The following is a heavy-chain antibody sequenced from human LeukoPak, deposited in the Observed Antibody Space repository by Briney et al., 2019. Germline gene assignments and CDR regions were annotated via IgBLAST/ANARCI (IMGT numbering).Heavy chain of an antibody. J-gene: IGHJ4*02. CDR1: GFTFSSYS. Sequence: GGSLRLSCAASGFTFSSYSMNWVRQAPGKGLEWVALMSYDGSNKYYADSVKGRFAVSRDNSKNTLYLQMNSLRAEDTAVYYCAKDLWVGSSSFFDYWGQGTLVTVSS. D-gene: IGHD6-13*01. CDR3: AKDLWVGSSSFFDY. V-gene: IGHV3-30*18. CDR2: MSYDGSNK.